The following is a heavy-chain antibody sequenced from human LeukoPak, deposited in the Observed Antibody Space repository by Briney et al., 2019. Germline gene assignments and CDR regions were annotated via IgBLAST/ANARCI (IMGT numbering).Heavy chain of an antibody. Sequence: GASVKVSCKVSGYTLTELSMHWVRQAPGKGLEWMGGFDPEDGETIYAQKFQGRVTMTEDTSTDTAYMELSSLRSEDTAVYYCALAVEQQALYGMDVWGQGTTVTVSS. V-gene: IGHV1-24*01. CDR3: ALAVEQQALYGMDV. CDR2: FDPEDGET. J-gene: IGHJ6*02. D-gene: IGHD6-13*01. CDR1: GYTLTELS.